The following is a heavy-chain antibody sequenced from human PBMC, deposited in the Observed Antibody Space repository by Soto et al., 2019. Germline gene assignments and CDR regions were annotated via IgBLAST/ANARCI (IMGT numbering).Heavy chain of an antibody. CDR2: INPSGGST. CDR3: ARHLMEVVVAATSGSRVWYYYGMDV. J-gene: IGHJ6*02. D-gene: IGHD2-15*01. V-gene: IGHV1-46*01. Sequence: GASVKVSCKASGYTFTSYYMHWVRQAPGQGLEWMGIINPSGGSTSYAQKFQGRVTMTRDTSTSTVYMELSSLRSEDTAMYYCARHLMEVVVAATSGSRVWYYYGMDVWGQGTTVTVSS. CDR1: GYTFTSYY.